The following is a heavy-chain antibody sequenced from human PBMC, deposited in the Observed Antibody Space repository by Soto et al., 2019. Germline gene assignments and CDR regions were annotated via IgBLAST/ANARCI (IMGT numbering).Heavy chain of an antibody. CDR3: ARDRVREHWFDP. D-gene: IGHD6-13*01. V-gene: IGHV4-31*03. CDR2: IYYSGST. Sequence: LSLPCTISDGXIVSGVYYWSWIQQHPGKGLEWIVYIYYSGSTYYNPSLKSRVTISVDTSKNQFSLKLSSLTAADKVVYYCARDRVREHWFDPSGQG. J-gene: IGHJ5*02. CDR1: DGXIVSGVYY.